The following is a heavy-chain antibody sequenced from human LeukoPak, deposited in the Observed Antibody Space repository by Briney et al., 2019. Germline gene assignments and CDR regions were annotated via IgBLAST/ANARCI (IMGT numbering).Heavy chain of an antibody. CDR1: GGSISSYY. J-gene: IGHJ5*02. Sequence: SETLSLTCTVSGGSISSYYWSWIRQPPGKGLEWIGYIYYSGSTNYNPSLKSRVTISVDTSKNQFSLKLSSVTAADTAVYYCARDRERNNWFDPWGQGTLVTVSS. CDR2: IYYSGST. D-gene: IGHD1-26*01. CDR3: ARDRERNNWFDP. V-gene: IGHV4-59*01.